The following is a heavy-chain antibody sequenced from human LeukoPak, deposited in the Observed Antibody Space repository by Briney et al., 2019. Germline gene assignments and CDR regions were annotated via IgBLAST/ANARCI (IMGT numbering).Heavy chain of an antibody. D-gene: IGHD3-9*01. Sequence: GGSLRLSCAASGFTFSSYEMNWVRQAPGKGLEWVSGINWNGGSTGYADSVKGRFTISRDNAKNSLYLQMNSLRAEDTALYYCARVNDILTGYYYYYYYYMDVWGKGTTVTVSS. V-gene: IGHV3-20*04. J-gene: IGHJ6*03. CDR1: GFTFSSYE. CDR3: ARVNDILTGYYYYYYYYMDV. CDR2: INWNGGST.